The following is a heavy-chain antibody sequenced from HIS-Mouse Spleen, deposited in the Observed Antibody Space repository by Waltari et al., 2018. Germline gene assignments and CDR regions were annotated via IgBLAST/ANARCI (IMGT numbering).Heavy chain of an antibody. J-gene: IGHJ2*01. D-gene: IGHD6-13*01. V-gene: IGHV4-39*07. CDR2: IYYSGST. Sequence: QLQLQESGPGLVKPSETLSLTCTVSGGPISSSSSYWGWIRQPPGKGLGWIGSIYYSGSTYYNPSLKSRVTISVDTSKNQFSLKLSSVTAADTAVYYCAREIPYSSSWYDWYFDLWGRGTLVTVSS. CDR3: AREIPYSSSWYDWYFDL. CDR1: GGPISSSSSY.